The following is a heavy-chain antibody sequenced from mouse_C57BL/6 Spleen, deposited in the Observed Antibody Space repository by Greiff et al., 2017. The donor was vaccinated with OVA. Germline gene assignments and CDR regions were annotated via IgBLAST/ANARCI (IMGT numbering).Heavy chain of an antibody. Sequence: QVQLKQPGAELVKPGASVKLSCKASGYTFTSYWMHWVKQRPGQGLEWIGMIHPNSGSTNYNEKFKSKATLTVDKSSSTAYMQLSSLTSEDSAVYYCASLDDGYLYYFDYWGQGTTLTVSS. D-gene: IGHD2-3*01. CDR3: ASLDDGYLYYFDY. CDR1: GYTFTSYW. V-gene: IGHV1-64*01. J-gene: IGHJ2*01. CDR2: IHPNSGST.